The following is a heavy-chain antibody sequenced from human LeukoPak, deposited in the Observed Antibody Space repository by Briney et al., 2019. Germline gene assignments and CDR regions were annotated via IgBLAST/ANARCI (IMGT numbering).Heavy chain of an antibody. J-gene: IGHJ6*04. CDR1: GFTFDDYA. CDR3: AKGYRYQLLPMDV. D-gene: IGHD2-2*01. Sequence: GGSLRLSCAASGFTFDDYAMHWVRQAPGKGLEWVSLISWDGGSTYYADSVKGRFTISRDNSKNSLYLQMNSLRAEDTALYYCAKGYRYQLLPMDVWGKGTTVTVSS. CDR2: ISWDGGST. V-gene: IGHV3-43D*03.